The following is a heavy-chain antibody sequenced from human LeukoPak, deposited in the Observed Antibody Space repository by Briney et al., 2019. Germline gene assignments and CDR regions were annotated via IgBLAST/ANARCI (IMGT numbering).Heavy chain of an antibody. D-gene: IGHD2-15*01. CDR2: ITGTGGR. CDR3: AKDYCRDGNCPFPFLDS. Sequence: GGSLRVSCAVSGFTLTNHGVSWVRQAPGKGLEWVSIITGTGGRYYGDSVKGRFILSRDDSKNTVYMQMSSLRAEDTATYYCAKDYCRDGNCPFPFLDSWGQGTLVTVSS. V-gene: IGHV3-23*01. J-gene: IGHJ4*02. CDR1: GFTLTNHG.